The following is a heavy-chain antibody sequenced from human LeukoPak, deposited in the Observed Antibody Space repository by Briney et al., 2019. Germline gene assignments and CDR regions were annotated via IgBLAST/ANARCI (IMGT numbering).Heavy chain of an antibody. CDR3: ARVVVGATYYMDV. D-gene: IGHD1-26*01. J-gene: IGHJ6*03. CDR2: IYYSGST. CDR1: GGSISSYY. V-gene: IGHV4-59*01. Sequence: SETLSLTCTVSGGSISSYYWSWIRQPPGKGLEWIGYIYYSGSTNYNPSLKSRVTISVDTSKNQFSLKLSSVTAADTAVYYCARVVVGATYYMDVWGKGTTVTVSS.